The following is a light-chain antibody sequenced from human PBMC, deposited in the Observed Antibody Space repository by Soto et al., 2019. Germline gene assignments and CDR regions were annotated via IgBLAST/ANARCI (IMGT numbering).Light chain of an antibody. J-gene: IGKJ1*01. V-gene: IGKV3-20*01. CDR2: GAS. Sequence: EIALTQSPGTVSLSPGERATLSCRASQSISSNYLAWYQQKPGQAPRLLIYGASGRATGIPDRFSGSGSGTDFTLTINRLEPEDFAVYYCQQYGSSLPWTFGQGTKVKIK. CDR1: QSISSNY. CDR3: QQYGSSLPWT.